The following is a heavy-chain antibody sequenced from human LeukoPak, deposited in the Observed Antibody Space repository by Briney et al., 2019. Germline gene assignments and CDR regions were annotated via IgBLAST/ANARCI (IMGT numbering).Heavy chain of an antibody. V-gene: IGHV4-34*01. Sequence: SETLSLTCAVYGGSFSGYYWSWIRQPPGKGLEWIGEINHSGSTNYNPSLKSRVTISVDTSKNQFSLKLSSVTAADTAVYYCARYVGIPMNPSWFDPWGQGTLVTVSS. CDR2: INHSGST. J-gene: IGHJ5*02. CDR1: GGSFSGYY. CDR3: ARYVGIPMNPSWFDP. D-gene: IGHD5-18*01.